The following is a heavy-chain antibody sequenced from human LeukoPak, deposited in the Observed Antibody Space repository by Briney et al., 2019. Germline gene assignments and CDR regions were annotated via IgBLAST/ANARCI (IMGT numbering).Heavy chain of an antibody. D-gene: IGHD3-10*01. V-gene: IGHV4-31*03. CDR1: SGSISSGGYY. CDR2: IYYSGST. Sequence: PSQTLSLTCTVSSGSISSGGYYWSWIRQHPGKGLEWIGYIYYSGSTYYNPSLKSRVTISVDTSKNQFSLKLSSVTAADTAVYYCARETLNYYGSGSYSAYYFDYWGQGTLVTVSS. J-gene: IGHJ4*02. CDR3: ARETLNYYGSGSYSAYYFDY.